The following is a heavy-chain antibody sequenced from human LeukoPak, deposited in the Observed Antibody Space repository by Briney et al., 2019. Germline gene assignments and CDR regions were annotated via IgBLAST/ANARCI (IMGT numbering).Heavy chain of an antibody. CDR2: IWYDGSNK. CDR3: ARGHYGDYVLDY. V-gene: IGHV3-33*01. CDR1: GFTFSSYG. Sequence: GRSLRLSCAASGFTFSSYGMHWVRQAPGKGLEWVAVIWYDGSNKYYADSVKGRFTISRDNSKNTLYLQMNSLRAEDTAVYYCARGHYGDYVLDYWGQGTPVTVSS. D-gene: IGHD4-17*01. J-gene: IGHJ4*02.